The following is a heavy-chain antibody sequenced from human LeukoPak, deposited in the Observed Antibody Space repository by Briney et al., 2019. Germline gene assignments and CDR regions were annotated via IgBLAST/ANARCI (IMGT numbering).Heavy chain of an antibody. CDR2: IYNGVNT. V-gene: IGHV4-59*01. D-gene: IGHD1-26*01. CDR3: ARSRAFNSGAFDP. J-gene: IGHJ5*02. Sequence: SETLSLTCAVYGGSFSGYYWSWIRQPPGKGLEWIAHIYNGVNTNYNPSLKSRVTISVDTSKNQFSLRLNSVTAADTAVYYCARSRAFNSGAFDPWGQGSLVTVSS. CDR1: GGSFSGYY.